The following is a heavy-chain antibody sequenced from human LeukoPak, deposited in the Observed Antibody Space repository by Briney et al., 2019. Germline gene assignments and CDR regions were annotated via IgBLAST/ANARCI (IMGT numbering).Heavy chain of an antibody. D-gene: IGHD2-15*01. J-gene: IGHJ4*02. CDR2: IKHDGSEG. CDR1: GFTFSDYY. V-gene: IGHV3-7*01. CDR3: ARDQTPFY. Sequence: PGGSLRLSCAASGFTFSDYYMSWIRQAPGKGLEWVANIKHDGSEGYYLDSVKGRFTISRDNAKSSMWLQMNSLRDEDTAVYYCARDQTPFYWGQGSLVTVSS.